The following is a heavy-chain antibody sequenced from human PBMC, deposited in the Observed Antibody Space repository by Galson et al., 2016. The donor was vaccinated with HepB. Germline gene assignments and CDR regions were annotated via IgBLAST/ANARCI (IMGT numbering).Heavy chain of an antibody. D-gene: IGHD2-21*01. CDR3: AKDLWINKWTNYFDY. V-gene: IGHV3-30*18. J-gene: IGHJ4*02. CDR2: ISYDGSAE. Sequence: SLRLSCAASGFTLTNYGMHWVRQAPGKGLEWVAMISYDGSAEYYADSVKGRFTISRDNSENTMYLQMSSLRTEDTAVYYCAKDLWINKWTNYFDYWGQGTLVTGAS. CDR1: GFTLTNYG.